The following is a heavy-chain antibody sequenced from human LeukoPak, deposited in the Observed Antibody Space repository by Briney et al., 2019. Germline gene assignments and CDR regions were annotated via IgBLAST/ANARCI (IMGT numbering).Heavy chain of an antibody. CDR2: ISGSTGDT. Sequence: PGGSLRLSCAASGFSLRSFAMNWVRQAPGKGLEWVSVISGSTGDTYYAASVKGRFTISRDVSKNTLYLQMNSLRAEDTAVYYCAKSRGTTLDGYYHCYGLDVWGQGTTVTVSS. V-gene: IGHV3-23*01. J-gene: IGHJ6*02. CDR1: GFSLRSFA. D-gene: IGHD1-7*01. CDR3: AKSRGTTLDGYYHCYGLDV.